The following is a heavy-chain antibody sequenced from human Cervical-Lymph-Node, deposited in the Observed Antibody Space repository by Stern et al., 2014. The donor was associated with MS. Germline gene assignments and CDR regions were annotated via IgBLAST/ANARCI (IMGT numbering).Heavy chain of an antibody. Sequence: VQLVESGGGLVQPGRSLRLSCAASGFNFGDYGMHWVRQAPRKGLAWGSGISWNSDKIVYAESVKGRFTISRDNAKDSLYLQMDSLRVEDTALYYCAKDRTSSSWGVDYWGQGTLVTVSS. CDR1: GFNFGDYG. D-gene: IGHD6-19*01. V-gene: IGHV3-9*01. CDR3: AKDRTSSSWGVDY. CDR2: ISWNSDKI. J-gene: IGHJ4*02.